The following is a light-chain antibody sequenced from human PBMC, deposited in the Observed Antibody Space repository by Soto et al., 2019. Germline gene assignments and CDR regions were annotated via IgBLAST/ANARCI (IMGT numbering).Light chain of an antibody. CDR2: GTN. CDR3: LLYHGGAQNWV. Sequence: QAVVTQEPSLTVSPGGTVTLTCASSTGAVTSGHYPNWFQQKPGQAPRALIYGTNNKHSWTPARFSGSLLGDKAALTLSGVQPEDEADYCCLLYHGGAQNWVFGGGTKLTVL. V-gene: IGLV7-43*01. J-gene: IGLJ3*02. CDR1: TGAVTSGHY.